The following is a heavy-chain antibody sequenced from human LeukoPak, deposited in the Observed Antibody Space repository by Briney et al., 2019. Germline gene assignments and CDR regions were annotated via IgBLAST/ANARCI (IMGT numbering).Heavy chain of an antibody. J-gene: IGHJ4*02. CDR1: GFTFSSYA. Sequence: PGRSLRLSCAASGFTFSSYAMHWVRQAPGKGLEWVAVISYDGSNKYYADSVKGRFTISRDNSKNTLYLQMNSLRAEDTAVYYCARDPRGLVGAQWGQGTLVTVS. CDR3: ARDPRGLVGAQ. D-gene: IGHD1-26*01. V-gene: IGHV3-30-3*01. CDR2: ISYDGSNK.